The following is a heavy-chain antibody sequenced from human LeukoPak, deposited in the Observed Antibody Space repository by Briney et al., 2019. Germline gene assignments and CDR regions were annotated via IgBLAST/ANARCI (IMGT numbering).Heavy chain of an antibody. CDR1: GLTFSNYW. D-gene: IGHD2-2*01. V-gene: IGHV3-74*01. Sequence: GGSLRLSCAASGLTFSNYWMHWVRPAPGKGLVWVSRINSDARSTSYADSVKGRFTISRDNAKNTLYLQMNSLRVDDTAVYYCARGSCSNIRCHDAFDIWGQGTMVTVSS. CDR3: ARGSCSNIRCHDAFDI. J-gene: IGHJ3*02. CDR2: INSDARST.